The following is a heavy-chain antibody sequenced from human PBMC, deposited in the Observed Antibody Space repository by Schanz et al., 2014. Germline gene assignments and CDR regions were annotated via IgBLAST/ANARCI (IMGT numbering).Heavy chain of an antibody. CDR1: GFTFSSYW. CDR3: ARDRLAAQGIDS. CDR2: INSVGSNT. Sequence: EVPLMESGGGLVQPGGSLRLSCAASGFTFSSYWMHWVRQDPGKGLVWVARINSVGSNTDYADSVKGRFTISRDNSKNSLYLQMNSLRAEDTAVYYCARDRLAAQGIDSWGQGTLVTVSS. J-gene: IGHJ4*02. V-gene: IGHV3-74*01. D-gene: IGHD6-6*01.